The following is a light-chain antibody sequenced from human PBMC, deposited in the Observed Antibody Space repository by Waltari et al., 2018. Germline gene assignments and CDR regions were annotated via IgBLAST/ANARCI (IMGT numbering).Light chain of an antibody. J-gene: IGKJ4*01. CDR1: EDLNKY. Sequence: DIQMTQSPSSLSASVGDRVTITCRASEDLNKYLNWYQQKPGKAPRLLISATSTLRSGVPSRFSGSSSGTDFSLTISSLQAEDFAIYYSQQSYRAPLTFGGGTKVEI. V-gene: IGKV1-39*01. CDR2: ATS. CDR3: QQSYRAPLT.